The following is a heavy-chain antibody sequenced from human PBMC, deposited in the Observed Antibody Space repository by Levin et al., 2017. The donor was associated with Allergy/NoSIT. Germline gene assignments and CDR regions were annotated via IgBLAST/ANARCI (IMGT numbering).Heavy chain of an antibody. D-gene: IGHD4-17*01. CDR2: ISGSGGST. V-gene: IGHV3-23*01. CDR3: ATLYGDYVPTRY. Sequence: SCAASGFTFSSYAMSWVRQAPGKGLEWVSAISGSGGSTYYADSVKGRFTISRDNSKNTLYLQMNSLRAEDTAVYYCATLYGDYVPTRYWGQGTLVTVSS. J-gene: IGHJ4*02. CDR1: GFTFSSYA.